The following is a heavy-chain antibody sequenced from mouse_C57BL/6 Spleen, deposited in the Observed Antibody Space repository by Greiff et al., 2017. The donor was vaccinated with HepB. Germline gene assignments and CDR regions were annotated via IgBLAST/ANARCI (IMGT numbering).Heavy chain of an antibody. J-gene: IGHJ3*01. CDR1: GFTFTDYY. CDR2: IRNKANGYTT. Sequence: EVQLMESGGGLVQPGGSLSLSCAASGFTFTDYYMSWVRQPPGKALEWLGFIRNKANGYTTEYSASVKGRFTISRDNSQSILYLQMNALRAEDSATYYCARYGSLYGSSPWFAYWGQGTLVTVSA. D-gene: IGHD1-1*01. CDR3: ARYGSLYGSSPWFAY. V-gene: IGHV7-3*01.